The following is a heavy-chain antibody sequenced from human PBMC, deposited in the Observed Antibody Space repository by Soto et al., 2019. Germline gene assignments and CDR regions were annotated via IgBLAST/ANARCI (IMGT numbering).Heavy chain of an antibody. CDR1: GFTFSSYE. D-gene: IGHD3-3*01. Sequence: GGSLRLSCAASGFTFSSYEMNWVRQAPGKGLEWVSYISSSGSTIYYADSVKGRFTISRDNAKNSLYLQMNSLRAEDTAVYYCARDPTIFGVVVYYGMDVWGQGTTVTVSS. J-gene: IGHJ6*02. CDR3: ARDPTIFGVVVYYGMDV. V-gene: IGHV3-48*03. CDR2: ISSSGSTI.